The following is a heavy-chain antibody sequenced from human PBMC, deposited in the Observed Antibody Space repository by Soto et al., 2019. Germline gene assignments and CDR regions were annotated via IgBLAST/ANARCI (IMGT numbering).Heavy chain of an antibody. CDR1: GGPMSGNY. J-gene: IGHJ4*02. V-gene: IGHV4-59*01. Sequence: SETLSLTCTVSGGPMSGNYWSWIRQTPGKGLEWIGYIYYTGTTNYNASLKSRVTLSVDTSKNQFSLKLTSVTAADTAVYFCARGGWYVDYWGQGTLVTVS. D-gene: IGHD6-19*01. CDR3: ARGGWYVDY. CDR2: IYYTGTT.